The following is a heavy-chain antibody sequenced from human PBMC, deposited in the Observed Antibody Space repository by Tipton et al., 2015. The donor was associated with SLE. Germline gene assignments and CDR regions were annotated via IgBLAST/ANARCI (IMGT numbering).Heavy chain of an antibody. CDR1: GYSISSGYY. CDR3: AGDRRYYMDV. V-gene: IGHV4-38-2*02. J-gene: IGHJ6*03. Sequence: TLSLTCAVSGYSISSGYYWGWIRQPPGKGLEWIGGIYHSGSTYYNPSLKSRVTISVDTSKNQFSLKLSSVTAADTAVYYCAGDRRYYMDVWGKGTTVTVSS. CDR2: IYHSGST.